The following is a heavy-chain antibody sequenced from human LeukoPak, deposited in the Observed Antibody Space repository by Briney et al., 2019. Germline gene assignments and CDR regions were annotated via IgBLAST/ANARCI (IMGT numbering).Heavy chain of an antibody. V-gene: IGHV3-30*01. CDR1: GFTFSSYA. CDR3: ARDLGIYGSGSYYPDY. J-gene: IGHJ4*02. Sequence: PGGSLRLSCAASGFTFSSYAMHWVRQAPGKGLEWVAVISYDGSNKYYADSVKGRFTISRDNSKNTLYLQMNSLRAEDTAVYYCARDLGIYGSGSYYPDYWGQGTLVTVSS. CDR2: ISYDGSNK. D-gene: IGHD3-10*01.